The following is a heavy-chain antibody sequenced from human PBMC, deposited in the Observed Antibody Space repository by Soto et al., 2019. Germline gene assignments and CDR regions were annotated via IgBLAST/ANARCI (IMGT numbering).Heavy chain of an antibody. D-gene: IGHD2-21*01. CDR1: GFSVSDYS. CDR2: ISSTGDLI. CDR3: ATWAIAVGGEGF. J-gene: IGHJ4*02. V-gene: IGHV3-48*02. Sequence: GGSLRLSCTASGFSVSDYSVNWVRQAPGKGLEWISYISSTGDLILYGDSVKGRFTIARDVARNSLYLQMDSLRDEDSAVYYCATWAIAVGGEGFWGPGTLVTVSS.